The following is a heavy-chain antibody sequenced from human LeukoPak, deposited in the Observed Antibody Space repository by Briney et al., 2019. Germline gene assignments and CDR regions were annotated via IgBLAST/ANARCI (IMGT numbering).Heavy chain of an antibody. CDR3: ARGDYGDY. CDR1: GFTFSTYG. V-gene: IGHV3-30*19. CDR2: ISYDGSNK. J-gene: IGHJ4*02. Sequence: PGRSLRLSCAASGFTFSTYGMHWVRQAPGKGLEWVAVISYDGSNKYYADSVKGRFTISRDNSKNTLYLQMNSLRAEDTAVYYCARGDYGDYWGQGTLVTVSS.